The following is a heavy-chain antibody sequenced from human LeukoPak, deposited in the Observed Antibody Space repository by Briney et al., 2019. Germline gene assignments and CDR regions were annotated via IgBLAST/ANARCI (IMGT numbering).Heavy chain of an antibody. Sequence: PSETLSLTCAVYGGSFSGYYWSWIRQPPGKGLEWIGEINHSGSTYYNPSLKSRVTISVDTSKNQFSLKLSSVTAADTAVYYCASGQWLVRPFDYWGQGTLVTVSS. D-gene: IGHD6-19*01. V-gene: IGHV4-34*01. CDR2: INHSGST. CDR3: ASGQWLVRPFDY. CDR1: GGSFSGYY. J-gene: IGHJ4*02.